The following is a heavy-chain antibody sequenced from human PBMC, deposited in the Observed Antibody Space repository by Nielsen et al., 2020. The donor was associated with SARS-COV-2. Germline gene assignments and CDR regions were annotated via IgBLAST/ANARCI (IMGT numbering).Heavy chain of an antibody. D-gene: IGHD3-16*02. CDR3: ARSIMITFGGVIVFDY. Sequence: ASVKVSCKASGYTFTTYAINWVRQAPGQGLEWMGWINTNTGNPTYAQGFTGRFVFSLDTSVSTAYLQISSLKAEDTAVYYCARSIMITFGGVIVFDYWGQGTLVTVSS. CDR1: GYTFTTYA. CDR2: INTNTGNP. J-gene: IGHJ4*02. V-gene: IGHV7-4-1*02.